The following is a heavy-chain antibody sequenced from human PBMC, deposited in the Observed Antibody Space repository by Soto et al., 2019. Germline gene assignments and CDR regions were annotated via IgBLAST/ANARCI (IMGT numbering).Heavy chain of an antibody. Sequence: EVQLVESGGGSVQPGRSLRLSCAASGFSFDDYGMHWVQQGPGKGLEWVSGISWNSGDIYYADSVKGRFTISRDNAKRSLYLQMNSLRTEDTALYYCAKDNDLDRDGPFDYWGQGILVTVS. CDR1: GFSFDDYG. CDR3: AKDNDLDRDGPFDY. CDR2: ISWNSGDI. D-gene: IGHD2-2*03. J-gene: IGHJ4*02. V-gene: IGHV3-9*01.